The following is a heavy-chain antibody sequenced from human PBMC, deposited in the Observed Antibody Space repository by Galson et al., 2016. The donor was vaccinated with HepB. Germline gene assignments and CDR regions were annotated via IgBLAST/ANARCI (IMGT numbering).Heavy chain of an antibody. CDR1: GFTFDDYT. D-gene: IGHD3-22*01. CDR3: AKALMYDYDSSGWALDQ. CDR2: IGWGGNRR. V-gene: IGHV3-43*01. Sequence: SLRLSCAASGFTFDDYTMHWVRQAPGKGLEWVSLIGWGGNRRDYADSAKGRFVISRDNRKNYLYLEMNSLRTEDTALYYCAKALMYDYDSSGWALDQWGRGTLVSVSS. J-gene: IGHJ4*02.